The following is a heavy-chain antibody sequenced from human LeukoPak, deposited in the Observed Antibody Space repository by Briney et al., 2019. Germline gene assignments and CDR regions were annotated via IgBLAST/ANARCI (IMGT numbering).Heavy chain of an antibody. CDR3: ASGYSGYGPTEDYFDY. J-gene: IGHJ4*02. V-gene: IGHV3-48*01. Sequence: GGSLRLSCAASGFTFSSYSMNWVRQAQGKGREWVSYISSSSSTIYYADSVKGRFTISRDNAKNSLYLQMNSLRAEDTAVYYCASGYSGYGPTEDYFDYWGQGTLVTVSS. CDR1: GFTFSSYS. CDR2: ISSSSSTI. D-gene: IGHD5-12*01.